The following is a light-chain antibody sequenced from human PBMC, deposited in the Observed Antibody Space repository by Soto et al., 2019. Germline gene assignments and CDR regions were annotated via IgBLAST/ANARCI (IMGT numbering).Light chain of an antibody. Sequence: AIQMTQSPSSLSASVGDRVTITCRASQGIRNDLGWYQQKPGKAPKLLIYAASSLHVGVPSRFTASGSGTDFTLTITSLQPEDFGIYFCQQTHDLPRTFGLGTKVDIK. CDR2: AAS. V-gene: IGKV1-6*01. J-gene: IGKJ1*01. CDR3: QQTHDLPRT. CDR1: QGIRND.